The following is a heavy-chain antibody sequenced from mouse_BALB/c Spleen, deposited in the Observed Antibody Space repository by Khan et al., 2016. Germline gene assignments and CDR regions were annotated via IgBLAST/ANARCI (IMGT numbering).Heavy chain of an antibody. CDR2: IDPANGNT. J-gene: IGHJ3*01. CDR3: ARSPYGYDVGFSY. CDR1: GFNIKDTY. Sequence: VQLKQSGAELVKPGASVKLSCTASGFNIKDTYMHWVKQRPEQGLEWIGRIDPANGNTKYDPKFQGKATIPADTSSNTAYLQLSSLTSEDTAVYCCARSPYGYDVGFSYWGQGTLVTVSA. V-gene: IGHV14-3*02. D-gene: IGHD2-2*01.